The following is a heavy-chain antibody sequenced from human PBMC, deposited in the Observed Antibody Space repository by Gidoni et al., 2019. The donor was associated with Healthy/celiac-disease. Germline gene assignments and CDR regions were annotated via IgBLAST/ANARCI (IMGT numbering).Heavy chain of an antibody. CDR1: GFSFSNAW. CDR3: TTDGLGELSPRDLFDY. D-gene: IGHD3-16*02. CDR2: IKSKTDGGTT. V-gene: IGHV3-15*01. J-gene: IGHJ4*02. Sequence: EVQLVESGGGLVKPGGPLRLSCAASGFSFSNAWMSWVRQAPGKGLEWVGRIKSKTDGGTTDYAAPVKGRFTISRDDSKNTLYLQMNSLKTEDTAVYYCTTDGLGELSPRDLFDYWGQGTLVTVSS.